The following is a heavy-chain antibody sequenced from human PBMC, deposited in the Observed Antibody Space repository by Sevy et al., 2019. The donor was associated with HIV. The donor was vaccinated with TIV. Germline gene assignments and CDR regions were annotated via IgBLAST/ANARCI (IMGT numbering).Heavy chain of an antibody. D-gene: IGHD3-10*01. CDR2: IYYSGST. CDR3: ASSTLYGFYYFDY. V-gene: IGHV4-39*01. Sequence: SETLSLTCTVSGGSISSSSYYWGWIRQPPGKGLEWIGGIYYSGSTYYNPSLKSRVTISVDTSKNQFSLKLISVTAADTAVYYCASSTLYGFYYFDYWGQGTLVTVSS. J-gene: IGHJ4*02. CDR1: GGSISSSSYY.